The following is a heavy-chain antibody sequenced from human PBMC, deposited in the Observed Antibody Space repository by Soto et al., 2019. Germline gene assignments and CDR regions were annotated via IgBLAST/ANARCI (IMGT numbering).Heavy chain of an antibody. CDR1: GFTFSSYG. CDR2: ISFDGSRK. V-gene: IGHV3-30*18. CDR3: AKVRYTSSAGYDYCGMDV. Sequence: QVQLVESGGGVVQPGRSLRLSCAASGFTFSSYGMHWVRQAPGKGLEWVTLISFDGSRKYYADSVQGRFAISRDNSKTTLYLQMNSLRAEDTAVYYCAKVRYTSSAGYDYCGMDVWGQGTTVTVSS. D-gene: IGHD6-6*01. J-gene: IGHJ6*02.